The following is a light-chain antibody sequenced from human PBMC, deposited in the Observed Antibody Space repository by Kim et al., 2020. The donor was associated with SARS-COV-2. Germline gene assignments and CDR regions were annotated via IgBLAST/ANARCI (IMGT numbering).Light chain of an antibody. CDR1: SIGSKS. CDR3: QVWDSSSDHRVV. Sequence: VSVVPGKTARVSCGGNSIGSKSVHWYQQKSGQAPVLVIYYDSDRPSGIPERFSGSNSGNTATLTISRVEAGDEADYYCQVWDSSSDHRVVFGGGTQLTVL. CDR2: YDS. J-gene: IGLJ2*01. V-gene: IGLV3-21*04.